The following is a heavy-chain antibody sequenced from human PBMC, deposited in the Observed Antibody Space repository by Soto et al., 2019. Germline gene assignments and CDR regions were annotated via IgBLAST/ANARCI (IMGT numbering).Heavy chain of an antibody. Sequence: ESGGGVVQPGRSLRLSCAASGFTFSSYGMHWVRQAPGKGLEWVAVISYDGSNKYYADSVKGRFTISRDNSKNTLYLQMNSLRAEDTAVYYCAKAVGVVVVAATAFDYWGQGTLVTVSS. V-gene: IGHV3-30*18. CDR2: ISYDGSNK. CDR1: GFTFSSYG. J-gene: IGHJ4*02. D-gene: IGHD2-15*01. CDR3: AKAVGVVVVAATAFDY.